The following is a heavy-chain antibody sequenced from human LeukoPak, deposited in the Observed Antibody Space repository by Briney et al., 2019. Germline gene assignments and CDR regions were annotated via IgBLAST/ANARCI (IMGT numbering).Heavy chain of an antibody. CDR2: INWNGGST. CDR3: ARDRRGYYYYMDA. J-gene: IGHJ6*03. CDR1: GFTFDDYG. D-gene: IGHD5-12*01. Sequence: SGGSLRLSCAASGFTFDDYGMSWVRQAPGKGLEWVSGINWNGGSTGYADSVKGRFTISRDNAKNSLYLQMNSLRAEDTAVYYCARDRRGYYYYMDAWGKGTTVTVSS. V-gene: IGHV3-20*04.